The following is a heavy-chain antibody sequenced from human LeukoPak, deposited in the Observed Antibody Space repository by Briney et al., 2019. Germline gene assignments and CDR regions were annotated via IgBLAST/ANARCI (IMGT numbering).Heavy chain of an antibody. Sequence: GASVKVSCKASGYTFTSYYMHWVRQAPGQGLEWMGWINPNSGGTNYAQKFQGRVTMTSDTSISTAYMELSSLRSEDTAVYYWARDVAATRGGNWFDPWGQGTLVTVSS. CDR2: INPNSGGT. D-gene: IGHD2-15*01. J-gene: IGHJ5*02. CDR1: GYTFTSYY. V-gene: IGHV1-2*02. CDR3: ARDVAATRGGNWFDP.